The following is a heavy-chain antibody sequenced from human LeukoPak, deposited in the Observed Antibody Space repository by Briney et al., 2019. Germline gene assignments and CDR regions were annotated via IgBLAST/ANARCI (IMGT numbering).Heavy chain of an antibody. V-gene: IGHV4-59*01. CDR1: GDSLSRSS. J-gene: IGHJ4*02. CDR3: ENRGY. D-gene: IGHD1-14*01. CDR2: MFYGGTT. Sequence: SETLSLTCTVYGDSLSRSSWSWIRQSPGGGLEWIGYMFYGGTTNHNPSLKGRVTMSMVTSKNQFSLKLSSVTAADTAVYYCENRGYWGQGTLVTVSS.